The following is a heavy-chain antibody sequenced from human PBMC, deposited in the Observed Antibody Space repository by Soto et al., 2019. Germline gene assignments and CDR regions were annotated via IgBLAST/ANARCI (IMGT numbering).Heavy chain of an antibody. Sequence: XXTLSPPCTVSGCAISSYYWRWVLQPPGKGLEWIGYIYYSGSTNYNPSLKSRVTISVDTSKNQFSLKLSSVTAADTAVYYCAREGSSGWSDYDYWGQGTLVTVSS. CDR3: AREGSSGWSDYDY. CDR2: IYYSGST. D-gene: IGHD6-19*01. CDR1: GCAISSYY. V-gene: IGHV4-59*01. J-gene: IGHJ4*02.